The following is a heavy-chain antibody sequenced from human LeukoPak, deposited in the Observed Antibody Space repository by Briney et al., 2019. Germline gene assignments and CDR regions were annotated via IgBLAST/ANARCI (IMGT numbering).Heavy chain of an antibody. CDR3: ARFITVVTSGAFDI. D-gene: IGHD4-23*01. CDR1: GFTFSSCW. V-gene: IGHV3-7*05. J-gene: IGHJ3*02. Sequence: PGGSLRLSCAASGFTFSSCWLCWSCIAPRPGKGWVSNIKQDGSEKYYVDAVKGRFTISRDNAKNSLYLQMNSLRAEDTAVFYCARFITVVTSGAFDIWGQGTMVTVSS. CDR2: IKQDGSEK.